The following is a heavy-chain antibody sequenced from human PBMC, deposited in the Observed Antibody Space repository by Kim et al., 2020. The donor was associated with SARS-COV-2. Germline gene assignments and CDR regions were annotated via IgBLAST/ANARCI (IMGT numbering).Heavy chain of an antibody. D-gene: IGHD6-13*01. CDR3: ASDRSAAGTDS. V-gene: IGHV3-21*06. CDR1: GFTFSSYS. CDR2: ISSISGYL. Sequence: GGSLRLSCAASGFTFSSYSMNWVRQAPGKGLEWVSSISSISGYLYYADPVKGRFTISRDNAQNSLHLQRKTMRSEDTAGVYIASDRSAAGTDSWGKGTLV. J-gene: IGHJ5*01.